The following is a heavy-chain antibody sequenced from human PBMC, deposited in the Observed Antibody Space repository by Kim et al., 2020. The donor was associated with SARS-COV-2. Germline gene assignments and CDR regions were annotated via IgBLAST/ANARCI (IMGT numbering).Heavy chain of an antibody. J-gene: IGHJ4*02. Sequence: NYNPSLKSRVTISVDTSKNQFSLKLSSVTAADTAVYYCARVLPYKYYFDYWGQGTLVTVSS. CDR3: ARVLPYKYYFDY. V-gene: IGHV4-59*01. D-gene: IGHD1-20*01.